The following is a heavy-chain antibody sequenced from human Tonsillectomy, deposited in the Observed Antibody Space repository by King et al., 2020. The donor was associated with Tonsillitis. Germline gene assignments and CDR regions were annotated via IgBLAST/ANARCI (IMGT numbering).Heavy chain of an antibody. CDR3: ARGVNYYGFWSYYPLYFDY. Sequence: VQLVESGGGLVKPGGSLRLSCAASGFTFSDYYMSWIRQAPGKGLEWVSYISSSGSTIYYADSVKGRFTISRDNAKNSLHLQMNSLSAEGTALYYCARGVNYYGFWSYYPLYFDYWGQGTLVTVSS. CDR1: GFTFSDYY. D-gene: IGHD3-3*01. CDR2: ISSSGSTI. V-gene: IGHV3-11*01. J-gene: IGHJ4*02.